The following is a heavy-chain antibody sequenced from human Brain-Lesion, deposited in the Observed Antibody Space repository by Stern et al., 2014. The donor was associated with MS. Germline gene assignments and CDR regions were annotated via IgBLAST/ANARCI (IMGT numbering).Heavy chain of an antibody. V-gene: IGHV5-51*01. Sequence: VQLVQSGAEVKKPGESLKISCEGSGYRFTSNWIGWVRQMPGKGLEWMGIIWPGDSDTRYSPSFQGQVTISADKSISTAYLQWSSLQASDTAMYYCARRGDSSSSGFDYWGQGTLVIVSS. D-gene: IGHD6-6*01. CDR2: IWPGDSDT. J-gene: IGHJ4*02. CDR3: ARRGDSSSSGFDY. CDR1: GYRFTSNW.